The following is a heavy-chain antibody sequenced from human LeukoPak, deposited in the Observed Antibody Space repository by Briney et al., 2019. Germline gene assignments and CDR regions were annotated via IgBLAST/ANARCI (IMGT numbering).Heavy chain of an antibody. D-gene: IGHD1-26*01. CDR1: GGSISSSSYY. J-gene: IGHJ3*02. V-gene: IGHV4-39*07. CDR3: ARGVYSGSYYGAFDI. CDR2: INHSGST. Sequence: SETLSLTCTVSGGSISSSSYYWGWIRQPPGKGLEWIEEINHSGSTNYNPSLKSRVTISVDTSKNQFSLKLSSVTAADTAVYYCARGVYSGSYYGAFDIWGQGTMVTVSS.